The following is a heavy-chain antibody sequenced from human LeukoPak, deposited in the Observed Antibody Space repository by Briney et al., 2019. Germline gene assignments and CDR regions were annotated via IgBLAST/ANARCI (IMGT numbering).Heavy chain of an antibody. CDR2: IKQDGSEK. Sequence: GGSLRLSCAASGFTFSSYGMSWVRQAPGKGLEWVANIKQDGSEKYYVDSVKGRFTISRDNAKNSLYLQMNSLRAEDTAVYYCARGLSPFGASDLWGQGTMVTVSS. J-gene: IGHJ3*01. CDR3: ARGLSPFGASDL. V-gene: IGHV3-7*01. CDR1: GFTFSSYG. D-gene: IGHD3-16*01.